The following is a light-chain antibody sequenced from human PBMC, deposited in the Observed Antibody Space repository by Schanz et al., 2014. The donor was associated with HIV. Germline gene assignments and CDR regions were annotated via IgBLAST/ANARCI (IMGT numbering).Light chain of an antibody. Sequence: EIVLTQSPATLSLSPGERATLSCRASQSVSSSYLAWYQQKPGQAPRLLIYGASTRVTGIPARFSGGGAGTEFTLTISRLEPEDVAVYYCQQYGSSPWTFGQGTRVDVK. J-gene: IGKJ1*01. CDR1: QSVSSSY. CDR3: QQYGSSPWT. V-gene: IGKV3-20*01. CDR2: GAS.